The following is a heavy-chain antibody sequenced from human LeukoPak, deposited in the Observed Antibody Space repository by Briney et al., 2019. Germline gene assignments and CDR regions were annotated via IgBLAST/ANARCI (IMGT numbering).Heavy chain of an antibody. CDR1: GFTFSKYA. CDR3: AKGQGLPYYYYYGMDV. J-gene: IGHJ6*02. Sequence: GGSLRPSCAASGFTFSKYAMSWVRRAPGKGLEWVSAISGSGDSTYYADSVKGRFTISRDNSKNTLYLQMDSLRAEDTDVYYCAKGQGLPYYYYYGMDVWGQGTTVTVSS. V-gene: IGHV3-23*01. CDR2: ISGSGDST.